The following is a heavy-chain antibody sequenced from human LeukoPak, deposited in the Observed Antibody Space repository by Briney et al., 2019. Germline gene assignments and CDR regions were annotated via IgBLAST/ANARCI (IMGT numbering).Heavy chain of an antibody. CDR2: XNXNTGXX. D-gene: IGHD3-3*01. V-gene: IGHV7-4-1*02. Sequence: XWVXQXPGXGXXXXGXXNXNTGXXTYAQGFTGRFVFSLDTSVSTAYLQISSLKAEDTAVYYCARARGAMSDFWSGYTYYYYGMDVWGQGTTVTVSS. CDR3: ARARGAMSDFWSGYTYYYYGMDV. J-gene: IGHJ6*02.